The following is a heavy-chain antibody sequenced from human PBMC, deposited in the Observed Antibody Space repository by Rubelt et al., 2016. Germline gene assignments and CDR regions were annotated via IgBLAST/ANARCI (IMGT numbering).Heavy chain of an antibody. V-gene: IGHV1-18*01. CDR3: ARDRFLVVVPAAIPHYYYYYGMDV. CDR2: ISAYNGNT. Sequence: GQGLEWMGWISAYNGNTNYAQKLQGRVTMTTDTSTSTAYMELRSLRSDDTAVYYCARDRFLVVVPAAIPHYYYYYGMDVWGQGTTVTVSS. D-gene: IGHD2-2*02. J-gene: IGHJ6*02.